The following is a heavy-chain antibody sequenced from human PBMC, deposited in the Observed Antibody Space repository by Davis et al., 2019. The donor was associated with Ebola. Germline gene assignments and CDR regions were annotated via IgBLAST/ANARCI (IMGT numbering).Heavy chain of an antibody. CDR1: GYSFISYP. V-gene: IGHV1-18*04. J-gene: IGHJ4*02. CDR2: IRTNNGDT. CDR3: ARPPRCSGPNCYHPFDY. D-gene: IGHD2-15*01. Sequence: ASVKVSCKASGYSFISYPITWLRQAPGHGPEWMGYIRTNNGDTNYAQSLQGRVSMTTDTSTSTAYLEVRSLRSDDTAVYFCARPPRCSGPNCYHPFDYWGQGTLVTVSS.